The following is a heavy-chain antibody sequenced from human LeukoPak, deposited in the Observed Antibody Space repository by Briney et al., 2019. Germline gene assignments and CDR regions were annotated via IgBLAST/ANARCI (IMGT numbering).Heavy chain of an antibody. V-gene: IGHV3-9*01. J-gene: IGHJ4*02. Sequence: TGGSLRLSCAASGFTFDDYAMHWVRQAPGKGLEWVSVISWNSDSIGYADSVKGRFTISRDNAKNSLYLQMKSLRSEDTAVYYCAKVHGDYVIVGDFDYWGQGTLVTVSS. D-gene: IGHD4-17*01. CDR1: GFTFDDYA. CDR3: AKVHGDYVIVGDFDY. CDR2: ISWNSDSI.